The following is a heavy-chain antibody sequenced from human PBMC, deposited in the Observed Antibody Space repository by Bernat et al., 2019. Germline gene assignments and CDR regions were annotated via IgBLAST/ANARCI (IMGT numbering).Heavy chain of an antibody. J-gene: IGHJ4*02. CDR3: ARDNPISPRIAAAGTVVDY. V-gene: IGHV1-69*04. CDR1: GGTFSSYA. Sequence: QVQLVQSGAEVKKPGSSVKVSCKASGGTFSSYAISWVRQAPGQGLEWMGRIIPILGIANYAQKFQGRVTITADKSTSTAYMELSSLRSEDTAVYYCARDNPISPRIAAAGTVVDYWGQGTLVTVSS. CDR2: IIPILGIA. D-gene: IGHD6-13*01.